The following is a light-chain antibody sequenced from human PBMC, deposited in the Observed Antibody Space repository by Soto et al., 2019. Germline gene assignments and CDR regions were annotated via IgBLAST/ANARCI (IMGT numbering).Light chain of an antibody. V-gene: IGKV1-39*01. CDR3: QQSYSTPKT. Sequence: DIQMTQSPSSLSASLGDRVTVTCRSSQSISNYLNWYQQKPGKAPKLLIYGASNLQTGVPSRFRGSASGTDFTLTISSLQPEDFATYYCQQSYSTPKTFGQGTKVDI. J-gene: IGKJ1*01. CDR1: QSISNY. CDR2: GAS.